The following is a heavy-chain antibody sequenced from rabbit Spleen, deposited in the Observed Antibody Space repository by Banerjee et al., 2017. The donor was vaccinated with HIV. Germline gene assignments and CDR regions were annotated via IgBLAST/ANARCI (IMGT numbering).Heavy chain of an antibody. Sequence: QEQLEESGGGLVQPEGSLKLSCTASGFSFSNKAVMCWVRQAPGKGLEWIACINAVTGKPVYASWAKGRSTMSRTSSTTVTLQMTSLTAADTATYFCARDLVAVIGWNFNLWGPGTLVTVS. CDR3: ARDLVAVIGWNFNL. CDR2: INAVTGKP. CDR1: GFSFSNKAV. D-gene: IGHD1-1*01. V-gene: IGHV1S45*01. J-gene: IGHJ4*01.